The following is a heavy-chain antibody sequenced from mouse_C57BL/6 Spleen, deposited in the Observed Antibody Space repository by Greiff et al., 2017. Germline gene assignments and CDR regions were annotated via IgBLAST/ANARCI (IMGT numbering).Heavy chain of an antibody. Sequence: VQLQQSGAELAKPGASVKLSCKASGYTFPGYWMHWVKPRPGQGLEGIGYINPSSGYTKYNQKCKDKATLAADKSSSTTDMQLSSLTYEDAAVYDSARFGNQYYFAYWGQGTTLTVSS. CDR3: ARFGNQYYFAY. CDR2: INPSSGYT. V-gene: IGHV1-7*01. CDR1: GYTFPGYW. J-gene: IGHJ2*01. D-gene: IGHD2-1*01.